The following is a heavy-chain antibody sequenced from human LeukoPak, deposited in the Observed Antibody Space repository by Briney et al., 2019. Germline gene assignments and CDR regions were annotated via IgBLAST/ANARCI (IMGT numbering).Heavy chain of an antibody. Sequence: ASVKVSCKASGYTFTGYYMHWVRQAPGQGLEWMGRINPNSGGTNYAQKFQGRVTMTRDTSISTAYMELSRLRSDDTAGYYCLLFSTTFDYWGQGTLVTVSS. CDR1: GYTFTGYY. V-gene: IGHV1-2*06. CDR3: LLFSTTFDY. J-gene: IGHJ4*02. D-gene: IGHD2-21*01. CDR2: INPNSGGT.